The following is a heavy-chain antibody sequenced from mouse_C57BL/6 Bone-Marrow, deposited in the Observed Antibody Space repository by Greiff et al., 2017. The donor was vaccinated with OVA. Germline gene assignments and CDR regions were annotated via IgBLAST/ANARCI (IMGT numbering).Heavy chain of an antibody. CDR2: INPNNGGT. V-gene: IGHV1-26*01. Sequence: EVQLQQSGPELVKPGASVKISCKASGYTFTDYYMNWVKQSHGKSLEWIGDINPNNGGTSYNQKFKGKATLTVDKSSSTAYMELRSLTSEDSAVYYCARIGYYGDYAMDYWGQGTSVTVSS. D-gene: IGHD2-3*01. J-gene: IGHJ4*01. CDR1: GYTFTDYY. CDR3: ARIGYYGDYAMDY.